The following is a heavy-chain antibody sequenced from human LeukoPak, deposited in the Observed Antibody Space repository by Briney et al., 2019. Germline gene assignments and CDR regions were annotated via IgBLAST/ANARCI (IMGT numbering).Heavy chain of an antibody. V-gene: IGHV4-34*01. J-gene: IGHJ5*02. D-gene: IGHD1-1*01. CDR1: GGSFSGYY. CDR2: INHSGST. Sequence: SETLSLTCAVYGGSFSGYYWSWIRQPPGKGLEWIGEINHSGSTNYNPSLKSRVTISVDTSKNHFSLNLSSVTAADTAVYYCATEGQRGFDPWGQGTLVTVSS. CDR3: ATEGQRGFDP.